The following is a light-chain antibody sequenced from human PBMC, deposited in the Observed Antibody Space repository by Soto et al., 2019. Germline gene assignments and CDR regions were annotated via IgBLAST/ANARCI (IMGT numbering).Light chain of an antibody. Sequence: DIQMTQSPSSLFASVGDRVTITCQATQDINIYLNWYQQKPGKAPNLLIYDASNLEIGVPSRFSGSGSGTEFSLTITSLQPEDFATYYCQYLNGAPTITFGQGTRLEIK. CDR1: QDINIY. CDR3: QYLNGAPTIT. J-gene: IGKJ5*01. V-gene: IGKV1-33*01. CDR2: DAS.